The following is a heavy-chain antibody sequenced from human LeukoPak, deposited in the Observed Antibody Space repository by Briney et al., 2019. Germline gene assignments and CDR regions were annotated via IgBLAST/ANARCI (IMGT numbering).Heavy chain of an antibody. J-gene: IGHJ4*02. CDR2: IWYDGSNK. CDR1: GFTFSSYA. CDR3: ASYNYYDSSGPAGY. V-gene: IGHV3-33*08. D-gene: IGHD3-22*01. Sequence: GGSLRLSCAASGFTFSSYAMHWVRQAPGKGLEWVAVIWYDGSNKYYADSVKGRFTISRDNSKNTLYLQMNSLRAEDTAVYYCASYNYYDSSGPAGYWGQGTLVTVSS.